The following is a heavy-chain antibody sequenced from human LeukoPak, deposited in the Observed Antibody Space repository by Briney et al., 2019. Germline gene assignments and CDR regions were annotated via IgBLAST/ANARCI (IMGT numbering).Heavy chain of an antibody. D-gene: IGHD3-10*01. Sequence: GGSLRLSCAASGFTFDDYAMHWVRQAPGKGLEWVSGISWNSGSIAYADSVRGRFTISRDNAKNSLYLQMNSLRAEDTALYYCAKGLRITMVRGGVDYWGQGTLVTVSS. CDR1: GFTFDDYA. V-gene: IGHV3-9*01. CDR2: ISWNSGSI. CDR3: AKGLRITMVRGGVDY. J-gene: IGHJ4*02.